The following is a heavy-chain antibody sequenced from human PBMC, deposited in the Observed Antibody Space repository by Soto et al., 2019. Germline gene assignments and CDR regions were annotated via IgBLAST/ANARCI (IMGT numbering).Heavy chain of an antibody. CDR2: IYYSGST. CDR1: GGSISSYY. CDR3: AGTFSPYYYDSSGYSYYFDY. D-gene: IGHD3-22*01. J-gene: IGHJ4*02. Sequence: SETLSLTCTVSGGSISSYYWSWIRQPPGKGLEWIGYIYYSGSTNYNPSLKSRVTISVDTSKNQFSLKLSSVTAADTAVYYCAGTFSPYYYDSSGYSYYFDYWGQGTLVTVSS. V-gene: IGHV4-59*01.